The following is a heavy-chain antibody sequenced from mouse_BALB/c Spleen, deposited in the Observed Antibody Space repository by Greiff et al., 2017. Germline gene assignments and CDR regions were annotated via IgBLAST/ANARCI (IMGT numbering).Heavy chain of an antibody. CDR2: IDPANGNT. CDR1: GFNIKDTY. CDR3: AWDDAMDY. V-gene: IGHV14-3*02. J-gene: IGHJ4*01. Sequence: VQLKQSGAELVKPGASVKLSCTASGFNIKDTYMHWVKQRPEQGLEWIGRIDPANGNTKYDPKFQGKATITADTSSNTAYLQLSSLTSEDTAVYYCAWDDAMDYWGQGTSVTVSS. D-gene: IGHD4-1*01.